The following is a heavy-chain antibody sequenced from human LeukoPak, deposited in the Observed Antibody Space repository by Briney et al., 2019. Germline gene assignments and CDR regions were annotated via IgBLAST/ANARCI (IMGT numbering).Heavy chain of an antibody. CDR2: ISSSGGTI. CDR1: GFTFNTYE. V-gene: IGHV3-48*03. J-gene: IGHJ6*02. Sequence: GGSLRLSCDASGFTFNTYEMTWVRQAPGKGLEWVSYISSSGGTIYYADSVRGRFTISRDNAKNSLFLQMNSLRAEDTALYYCARLLLWFGEVSSGMDAWGQGTTVTVSS. D-gene: IGHD3-10*01. CDR3: ARLLLWFGEVSSGMDA.